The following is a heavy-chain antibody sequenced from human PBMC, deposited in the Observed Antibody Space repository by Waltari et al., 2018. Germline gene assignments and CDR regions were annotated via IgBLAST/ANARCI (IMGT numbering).Heavy chain of an antibody. D-gene: IGHD3-3*01. CDR3: ANVYDFWSGSTYAMDV. V-gene: IGHV3-23*01. J-gene: IGHJ6*02. CDR2: IRGNGGST. CDR1: GFTFSSYA. Sequence: EVQLLESGGGLVQPGGSLRLSCAASGFTFSSYAMSGVRQAPGKGLEWVSSIRGNGGSTYYADSVKGRFTISRDNSKNTLYLQMTSLGAEDTAVYYCANVYDFWSGSTYAMDVWGQGTTVTVSS.